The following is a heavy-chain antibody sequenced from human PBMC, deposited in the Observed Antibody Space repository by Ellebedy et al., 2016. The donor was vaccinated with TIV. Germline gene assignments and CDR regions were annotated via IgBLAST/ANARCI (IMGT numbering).Heavy chain of an antibody. V-gene: IGHV3-48*04. CDR1: GFTFSSYS. D-gene: IGHD6-19*01. Sequence: GGSLRLSXAASGFTFSSYSMNWVRQAPGKGLEWVSYISSSGSTIYYADSVKGRFTISRDNAKNSLYLQMNSLRAEDTAVYYCAREVYSSGWYYFDYWGQGTLVTVSS. CDR2: ISSSGSTI. CDR3: AREVYSSGWYYFDY. J-gene: IGHJ4*02.